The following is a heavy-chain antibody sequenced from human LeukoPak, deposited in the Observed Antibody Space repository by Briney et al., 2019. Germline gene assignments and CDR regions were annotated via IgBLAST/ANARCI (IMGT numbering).Heavy chain of an antibody. Sequence: PGGSLRLSCAASGFTFSSYAMSWVRQAPGKGLEWVSVIYGGGSTYYADSVKGRFTISRDNSKNTLYLQMNSLRAEDTAVYYCARGPSTYSSATPIWGQGTLVTVSS. V-gene: IGHV3-66*01. D-gene: IGHD6-19*01. CDR2: IYGGGST. J-gene: IGHJ4*02. CDR1: GFTFSSYA. CDR3: ARGPSTYSSATPI.